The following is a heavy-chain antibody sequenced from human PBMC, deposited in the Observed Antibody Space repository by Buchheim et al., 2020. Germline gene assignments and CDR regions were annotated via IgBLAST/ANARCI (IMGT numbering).Heavy chain of an antibody. CDR1: GFTFSDYS. J-gene: IGHJ4*02. CDR2: ISSSSSYI. V-gene: IGHV3-21*01. D-gene: IGHD3-9*01. CDR3: ASLPRGYFDWQSDY. Sequence: EVQVVESGGGLVKPGGSLRLSCAASGFTFSDYSMNWVRQAPGKGLGWVSSISSSSSYIYYADSVQGRFTISRDNAKKSLYLQMNSLRAEDTAVYYCASLPRGYFDWQSDYWGQGTL.